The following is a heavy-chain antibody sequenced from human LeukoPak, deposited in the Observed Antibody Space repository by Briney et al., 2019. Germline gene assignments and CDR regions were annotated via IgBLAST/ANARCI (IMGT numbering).Heavy chain of an antibody. Sequence: SETLSLTCTVSGGSISSGGYYWSWIRQHPGKGLEWIGYIYYSGSTYYNPSLKSRVTISVDTSKNQFSLKLSSVTAADTAVYYCARAAPFEYNFDYWGQGTPVTVSS. D-gene: IGHD1-1*01. CDR3: ARAAPFEYNFDY. J-gene: IGHJ4*02. CDR1: GGSISSGGYY. V-gene: IGHV4-31*03. CDR2: IYYSGST.